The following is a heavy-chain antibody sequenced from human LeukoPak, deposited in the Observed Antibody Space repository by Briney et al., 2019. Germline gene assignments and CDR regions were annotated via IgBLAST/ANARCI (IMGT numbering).Heavy chain of an antibody. J-gene: IGHJ5*01. Sequence: GGSLRLSCAASGFTFSSYGMHWVRQAPGKGLEWVAVIWYDGSNKYYADSVKGRFTISRDNSKNTLYLQMNSLRAEDTAVYYCASVYSYGWFDYWGQGTLVTVSS. CDR2: IWYDGSNK. V-gene: IGHV3-33*01. D-gene: IGHD5-18*01. CDR3: ASVYSYGWFDY. CDR1: GFTFSSYG.